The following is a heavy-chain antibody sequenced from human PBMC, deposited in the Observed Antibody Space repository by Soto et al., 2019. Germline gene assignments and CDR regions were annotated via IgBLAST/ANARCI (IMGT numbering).Heavy chain of an antibody. CDR3: AREVQVHAPAFVY. CDR2: ISPMFGAA. D-gene: IGHD3-10*01. V-gene: IGHV1-69*19. J-gene: IGHJ4*02. Sequence: QVPLVQSGAEMKKPGSSVKVSCQSSGGTFNTYAMNWVRQAPGQGPEWMGDISPMFGAANYAPKFQGRVTITADESTGPSYLQLCSLTSEDTTLYFCAREVQVHAPAFVYWGQGARVTVSS. CDR1: GGTFNTYA.